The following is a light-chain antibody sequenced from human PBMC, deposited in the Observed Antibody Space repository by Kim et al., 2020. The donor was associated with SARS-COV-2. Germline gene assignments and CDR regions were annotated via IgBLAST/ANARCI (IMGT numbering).Light chain of an antibody. J-gene: IGLJ3*02. CDR3: ASFTSSTTWV. CDR1: SSDVGGYIH. Sequence: GQSSTISCTGTSSDVGGYIHVSWYQQHPGKAPELIIYDVNKRPSGASDRFSGSKSANTASLTISGLQAEDEAEYYCASFTSSTTWVFGGGTQLTVL. V-gene: IGLV2-14*03. CDR2: DVN.